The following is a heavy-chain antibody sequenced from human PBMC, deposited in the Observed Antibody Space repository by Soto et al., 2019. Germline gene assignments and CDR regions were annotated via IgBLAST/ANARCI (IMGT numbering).Heavy chain of an antibody. CDR2: IYYSGST. J-gene: IGHJ4*02. CDR3: ARGSGDENYFDY. D-gene: IGHD3-10*01. Sequence: SETLSLTCTVSGGSISSGGYYWSWIRQHPGKGLEWIGYIYYSGSTYYNPSLKSRVTISVDTSKNQFSLKLSSVTAADTAVYYCARGSGDENYFDYWGQGTLVTVSS. CDR1: GGSISSGGYY. V-gene: IGHV4-31*03.